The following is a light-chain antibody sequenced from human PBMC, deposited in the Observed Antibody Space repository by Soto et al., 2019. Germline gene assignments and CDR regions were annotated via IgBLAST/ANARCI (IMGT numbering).Light chain of an antibody. Sequence: QSVLTQPPSASGTPGQRVTISCSGTSSNIGSNSVNWYQQLPGAAPKLLIYSNNQRPSGVPDRFSGSESGTSASLSISGLQSEDEADYYCAAWDDSLNGREVFGTGTKLTVL. J-gene: IGLJ1*01. CDR1: SSNIGSNS. V-gene: IGLV1-44*01. CDR2: SNN. CDR3: AAWDDSLNGREV.